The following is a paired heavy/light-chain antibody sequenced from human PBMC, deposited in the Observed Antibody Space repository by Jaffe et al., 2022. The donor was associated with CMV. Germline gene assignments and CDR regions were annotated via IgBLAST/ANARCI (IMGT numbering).Heavy chain of an antibody. Sequence: QVTLRESGPALVKPTQTLTLTCTFSGFSLSTSGMCVSWIRQSPGKALEWLARIDWDGDEYYSTSLATRLTISKDTSKDQVVLTMTNMDPVDTATYYCARVDIRYDSSGRFYVSGYFDYWGQGTLVTVSS. CDR3: ARVDIRYDSSGRFYVSGYFDY. D-gene: IGHD3-22*01. CDR1: GFSLSTSGMC. J-gene: IGHJ4*02. CDR2: IDWDGDE. V-gene: IGHV2-70*15.
Light chain of an antibody. V-gene: IGKV3-15*01. Sequence: EVVMTQSPATLSVSPGERATLSCRASESVSSKLAWYQQKPGQAPRLLIYGASTRATGIPTRFSGSGSGTEFTLTISSLQSEDFAVYFCQQYDNWPPYTFGQGTKLEIK. CDR1: ESVSSK. CDR3: QQYDNWPPYT. CDR2: GAS. J-gene: IGKJ2*01.